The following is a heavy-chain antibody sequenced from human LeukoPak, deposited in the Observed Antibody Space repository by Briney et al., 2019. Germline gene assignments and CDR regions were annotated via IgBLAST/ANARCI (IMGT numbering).Heavy chain of an antibody. CDR2: ISSSSSYI. J-gene: IGHJ4*02. CDR3: ARGIHYYDSSGYEFDY. D-gene: IGHD3-22*01. Sequence: GGSLRLSCAASGFTFSSYSMNWVRQAPGKGLEWVSSISSSSSYIYYADLVKGRFTISRDNAKNSLYLQMNSLRAEDTAVYYCARGIHYYDSSGYEFDYWGQGTLVTVSS. V-gene: IGHV3-21*01. CDR1: GFTFSSYS.